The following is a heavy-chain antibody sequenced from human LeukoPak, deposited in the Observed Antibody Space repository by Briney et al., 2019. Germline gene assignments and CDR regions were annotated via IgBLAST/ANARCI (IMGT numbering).Heavy chain of an antibody. J-gene: IGHJ4*02. Sequence: SETLSLTCTVSGGSISSGGYYWSWIRQHPGKGLEWIGYIYYSGSTYYNPSLKSRVTISVDTSKNQFSLKLSSVTAADTAVYYCARFRITVTTEPNVFDYWGQGTLVTVSS. CDR2: IYYSGST. D-gene: IGHD4-17*01. V-gene: IGHV4-31*03. CDR1: GGSISSGGYY. CDR3: ARFRITVTTEPNVFDY.